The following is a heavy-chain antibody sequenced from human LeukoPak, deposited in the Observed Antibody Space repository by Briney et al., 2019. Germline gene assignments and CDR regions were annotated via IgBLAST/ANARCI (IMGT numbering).Heavy chain of an antibody. CDR2: ISYDGSNK. D-gene: IGHD6-19*01. CDR3: AKGSSDISSGWFDFDY. CDR1: GFTFSSYG. Sequence: PGGSLRLSCAASGFTFSSYGMHWVRQAPGKGLEWVAVISYDGSNKYYADSVKGRFTISRDNSKNTLYLQMNSLRAEDTAVYYCAKGSSDISSGWFDFDYWGQGTLVTVSS. V-gene: IGHV3-30*18. J-gene: IGHJ4*02.